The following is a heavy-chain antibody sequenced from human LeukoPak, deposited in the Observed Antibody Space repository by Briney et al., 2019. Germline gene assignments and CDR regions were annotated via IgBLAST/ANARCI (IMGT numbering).Heavy chain of an antibody. CDR3: ARGSYYYDSSGYYPG. V-gene: IGHV3-7*01. CDR1: GFTFSRYW. J-gene: IGHJ4*02. Sequence: GGSLRLSCAASGFTFSRYWMNWVRQAPGKGLEWVASINQDESAKFYVDSVKGRFTISRDNAKNSLFLQMNSLRAEDTAVYYCARGSYYYDSSGYYPGWGQGTLVTVSS. D-gene: IGHD3-22*01. CDR2: INQDESAK.